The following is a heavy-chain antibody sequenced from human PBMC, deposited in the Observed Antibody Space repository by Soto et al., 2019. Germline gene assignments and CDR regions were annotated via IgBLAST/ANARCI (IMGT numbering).Heavy chain of an antibody. V-gene: IGHV4-39*01. CDR2: IYYSGST. J-gene: IGHJ5*02. Sequence: KASETLSLTCTVSGGSISSSSYYWGWIRQPPGKGLEWIGSIYYSGSTYYNPSLKSRVTISVDTSKNQFSLKLSSVTAADTAVYYCARGPKRTMIVAPSRVAAWFDPWGQGTLVTV. CDR1: GGSISSSSYY. CDR3: ARGPKRTMIVAPSRVAAWFDP. D-gene: IGHD3-22*01.